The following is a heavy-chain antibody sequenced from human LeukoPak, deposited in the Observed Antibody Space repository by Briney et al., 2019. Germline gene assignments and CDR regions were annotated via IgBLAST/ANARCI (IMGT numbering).Heavy chain of an antibody. Sequence: GASVKVSCKASGYSFADYYMHWVRQAPGQGLEWMGWINPNSGGTNYAQKFQGRVTMTRDTSISTAYMELSRLRSDDTAVYYCARDRSKVLEGHGELGYWGQGTLVTVSS. J-gene: IGHJ4*02. D-gene: IGHD4-17*01. V-gene: IGHV1-2*02. CDR1: GYSFADYY. CDR3: ARDRSKVLEGHGELGY. CDR2: INPNSGGT.